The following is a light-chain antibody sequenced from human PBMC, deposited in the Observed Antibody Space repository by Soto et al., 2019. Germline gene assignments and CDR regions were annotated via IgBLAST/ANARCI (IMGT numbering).Light chain of an antibody. Sequence: EIVMTQSPVTLSVFPWERATLSCRASQSVGATVAWYHQRPGQAPRLLISGASTRATGVPARVSASGSGTAFTLTITSLQSDDFGVYYCQQYNNWPWTFGQGTKVEIK. CDR1: QSVGAT. CDR2: GAS. V-gene: IGKV3-15*01. J-gene: IGKJ1*01. CDR3: QQYNNWPWT.